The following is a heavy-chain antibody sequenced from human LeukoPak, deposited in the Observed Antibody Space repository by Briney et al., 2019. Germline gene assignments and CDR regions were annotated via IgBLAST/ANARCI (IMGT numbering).Heavy chain of an antibody. D-gene: IGHD2-21*02. CDR1: GGTFSSYA. CDR2: ISAYNGNT. Sequence: ASVKVSCKASGGTFSSYAISWVRQAPGQGLEWMGWISAYNGNTNYAQKLQGRVTMTTDTSTSTAYMELRSLRSDDTAVYYCARAHIVVVTAVVNWFDPWGQGTLVTVSS. CDR3: ARAHIVVVTAVVNWFDP. V-gene: IGHV1-18*01. J-gene: IGHJ5*02.